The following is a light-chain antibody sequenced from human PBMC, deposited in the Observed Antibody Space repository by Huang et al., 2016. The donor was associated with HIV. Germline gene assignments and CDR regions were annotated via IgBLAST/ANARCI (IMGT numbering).Light chain of an antibody. CDR1: ESILRN. CDR3: QQYNKWPPYT. Sequence: VMTQSPATLSVSPGERATLSGRASESILRNLAWYQQRPGQPPRLRIYGASVRHPGIPDRFRGSGSGTEFSLTISSLQSEDFAVYYCQQYNKWPPYTYGQGTKLEIK. J-gene: IGKJ2*01. CDR2: GAS. V-gene: IGKV3-15*01.